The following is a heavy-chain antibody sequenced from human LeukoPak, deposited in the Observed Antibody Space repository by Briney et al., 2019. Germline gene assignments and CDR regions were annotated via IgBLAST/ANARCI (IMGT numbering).Heavy chain of an antibody. CDR1: GYTFTSYA. CDR3: ARNYDILTRFDY. J-gene: IGHJ4*02. CDR2: INAGNGNT. D-gene: IGHD3-9*01. V-gene: IGHV1-3*01. Sequence: ASVKVSCKASGYTFTSYAMHWVRQAPGQRLEWMGWINAGNGNTKYSQKFQGRVTITRDTSASTAYMELSSLRSEDTAVYYCARNYDILTRFDYWGQGTLVTVSS.